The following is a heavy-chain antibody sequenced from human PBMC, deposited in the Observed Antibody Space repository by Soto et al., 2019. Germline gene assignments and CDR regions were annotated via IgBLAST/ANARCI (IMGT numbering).Heavy chain of an antibody. J-gene: IGHJ5*02. V-gene: IGHV4-30-4*01. CDR1: GGSISSGDYY. CDR3: ARAVIGYGSGSYGSDWFDP. CDR2: IYYSGST. Sequence: SETLSLTCTVSGGSISSGDYYWSWIRQPPGKGLEWIGYIYYSGSTYYNPSLKSRVTISVDTSKNQFSLKLSSVTAADTAVYYCARAVIGYGSGSYGSDWFDPWGQGTLVTVYS. D-gene: IGHD3-10*01.